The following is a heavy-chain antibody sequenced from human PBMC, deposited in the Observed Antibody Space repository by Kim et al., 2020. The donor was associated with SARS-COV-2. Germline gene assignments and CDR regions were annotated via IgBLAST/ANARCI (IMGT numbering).Heavy chain of an antibody. D-gene: IGHD3-22*01. V-gene: IGHV4-39*01. CDR3: ARRYYDSSGSSYSFDY. Sequence: SETLSLTCTVSGGSISSSSCYWGWIRQPPGKGLEWIGSIYYSGSTYYNPSLKSRVTISVDTSKNQFSLKLSSVTAADTAVYYCARRYYDSSGSSYSFDYWGQGTLVTVSS. CDR2: IYYSGST. CDR1: GGSISSSSCY. J-gene: IGHJ4*02.